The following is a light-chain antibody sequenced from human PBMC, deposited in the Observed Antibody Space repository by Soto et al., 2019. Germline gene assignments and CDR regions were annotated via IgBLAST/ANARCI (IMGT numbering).Light chain of an antibody. CDR1: QSVDSTY. V-gene: IGKV3-20*01. CDR2: DAS. CDR3: QQYDNSVLT. J-gene: IGKJ4*01. Sequence: EIVLTQSPGTLSLSPGERATLSCRASQSVDSTYLAWYQQKIGQAPRLLIYDASSRATGILDRFSGSGSGTDFTLTISRLEPEDFAVYYCQQYDNSVLTFGGGTKVDVK.